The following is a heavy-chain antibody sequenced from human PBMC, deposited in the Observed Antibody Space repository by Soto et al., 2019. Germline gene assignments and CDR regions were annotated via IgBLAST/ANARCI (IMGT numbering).Heavy chain of an antibody. V-gene: IGHV3-23*01. J-gene: IGHJ4*02. CDR1: VFTFSSYA. Sequence: WWSLRLSCSASVFTFSSYAMSWCRQAPGKGLEWVSAISGSGGSTYYADSVKGRFTISRDNSKNTLYLQMNSLRAEDTAVYYCAKGIAAAVGPVFDYWGQGTLVTVSS. D-gene: IGHD6-13*01. CDR3: AKGIAAAVGPVFDY. CDR2: ISGSGGST.